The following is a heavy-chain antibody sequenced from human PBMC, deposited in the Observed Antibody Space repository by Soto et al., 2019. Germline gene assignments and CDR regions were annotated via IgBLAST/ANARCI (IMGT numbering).Heavy chain of an antibody. D-gene: IGHD2-2*01. CDR1: GGAFSRYI. Sequence: QVQLVQSGAEVKKPGSSVKVSCQASGGAFSRYIISWVRQAPGQGLEWMGGIIPIFGTTNYAQRFQGRVTITADKSTSTAYMELSSLRSEDTAVYYCARDRVVPAAISGNWFDPWGQGTLVTVSS. V-gene: IGHV1-69*06. CDR3: ARDRVVPAAISGNWFDP. J-gene: IGHJ5*02. CDR2: IIPIFGTT.